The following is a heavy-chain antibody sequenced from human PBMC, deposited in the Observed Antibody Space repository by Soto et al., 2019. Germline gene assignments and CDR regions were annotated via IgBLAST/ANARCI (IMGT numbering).Heavy chain of an antibody. CDR1: GYTFTGFY. J-gene: IGHJ4*02. Sequence: DAGKSSCKASGYTFTGFYMPWVRQAPGQGLEWMGRINPDSGDTDHAEKFQGRVTMTRGTSISTAYMESTRLTSDDTAVYHCAISVGVPHPHRAFEYSGQGTSVHVSA. CDR3: AISVGVPHPHRAFEY. D-gene: IGHD2-2*01. V-gene: IGHV1-2*06. CDR2: INPDSGDT.